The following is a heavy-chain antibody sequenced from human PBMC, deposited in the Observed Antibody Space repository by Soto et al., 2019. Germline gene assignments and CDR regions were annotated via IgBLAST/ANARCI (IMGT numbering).Heavy chain of an antibody. J-gene: IGHJ3*02. CDR1: GFTFSSYA. Sequence: GGSLRLSCAASGFTFSSYAMSWVRQAPGKGLEWVSAISGSGGSTYYADSLKGRFTISRDNSKNTLYLQMNSLRAEDTAVYYCAKDLLGYSYGYGDAFDIWGQGTMVTVSS. V-gene: IGHV3-23*01. CDR2: ISGSGGST. CDR3: AKDLLGYSYGYGDAFDI. D-gene: IGHD5-18*01.